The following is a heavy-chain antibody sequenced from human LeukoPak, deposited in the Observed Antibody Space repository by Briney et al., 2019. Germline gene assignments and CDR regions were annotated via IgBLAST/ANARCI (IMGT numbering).Heavy chain of an antibody. CDR3: AREGIAAADPEPYYFDY. CDR1: GFTFSSYA. Sequence: GGSLGLSCAASGFTFSSYALHWVRQAPGKGLEYVSAISSNGGSTYYANSVKGRFTISRDNSKNTLYLQMGSLRAEDMAVYYCAREGIAAADPEPYYFDYWGQGTLVTVSS. D-gene: IGHD6-13*01. V-gene: IGHV3-64*01. CDR2: ISSNGGST. J-gene: IGHJ4*02.